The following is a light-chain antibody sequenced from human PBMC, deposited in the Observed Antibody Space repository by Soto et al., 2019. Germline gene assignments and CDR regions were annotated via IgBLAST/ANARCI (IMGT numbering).Light chain of an antibody. CDR2: EVS. V-gene: IGLV2-23*02. CDR1: SSDVGSYNL. Sequence: QSVLTQAASVSGSPGQSITISCTGTSSDVGSYNLVSWYQQHPGKAPKLIIYEVSRRPSGASNRFSGSRSGNTASLTISRLQAEDEADYYCCSHAGSITPVVFGGGTKLTVL. CDR3: CSHAGSITPVV. J-gene: IGLJ2*01.